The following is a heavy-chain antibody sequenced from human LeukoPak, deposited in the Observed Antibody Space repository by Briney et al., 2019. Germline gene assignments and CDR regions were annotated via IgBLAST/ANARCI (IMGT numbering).Heavy chain of an antibody. CDR2: IIPIFGTA. V-gene: IGHV1-69*05. CDR3: ASLGCSSTSCYFTEGYYMDV. CDR1: GGTFSSYA. D-gene: IGHD2-2*01. Sequence: SVKVSCKASGGTFSSYAISWVRQAPGQGLEWMGGIIPIFGTANYAQKFQGRVTITTDESTSTAYMELSSLRSEDTAVYYCASLGCSSTSCYFTEGYYMDVWGKGTTVTVSS. J-gene: IGHJ6*03.